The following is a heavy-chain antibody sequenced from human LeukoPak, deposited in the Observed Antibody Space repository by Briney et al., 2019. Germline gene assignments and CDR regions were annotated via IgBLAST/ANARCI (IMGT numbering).Heavy chain of an antibody. V-gene: IGHV5-51*01. J-gene: IGHJ4*02. Sequence: PGGSLRLSCAASGFTFSSYAMSWVRQAPGKGLEWMGIIFPGDSNTRYSPSFQGQVTISADKSINTAYLQWSSLKASDTAIYYCAREQQLVLFDYWGQGALVTVSS. CDR2: IFPGDSNT. CDR3: AREQQLVLFDY. CDR1: GFTFSSYA. D-gene: IGHD1-1*01.